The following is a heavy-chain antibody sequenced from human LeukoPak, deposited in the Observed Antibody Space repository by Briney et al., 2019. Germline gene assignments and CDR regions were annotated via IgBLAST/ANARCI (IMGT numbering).Heavy chain of an antibody. D-gene: IGHD6-13*01. CDR3: ARDLPAAGPWGENY. V-gene: IGHV3-21*01. CDR1: GFSFSSYS. J-gene: IGHJ4*02. CDR2: ISSTSRSSYI. Sequence: PGGSLRLSCAASGFSFSSYSMNWVRQAPGKGLEWVSSISSTSRSSYIFYAESVKGRFTISRDNTKNSLFLQMNSLRAEDTAVYYCARDLPAAGPWGENYWGLGILVTVSS.